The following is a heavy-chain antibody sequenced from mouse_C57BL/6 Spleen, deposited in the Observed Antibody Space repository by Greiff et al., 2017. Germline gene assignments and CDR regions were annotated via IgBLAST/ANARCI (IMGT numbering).Heavy chain of an antibody. Sequence: QVQLQQPGAELVQPGASELLSSKASGYTFTSSWMHWVMQRPGQGLEWIGMILPNSGSTNSNEKFKSKATLTVDNSSSNDYRQLSSQTSEDCAVYYCERNYDDDDPEYLDEGGTGKKVTVSS. CDR1: GYTFTSSW. V-gene: IGHV1-64*01. D-gene: IGHD2-4*01. CDR3: ERNYDDDDPEYLDE. CDR2: ILPNSGST. J-gene: IGHJ1*03.